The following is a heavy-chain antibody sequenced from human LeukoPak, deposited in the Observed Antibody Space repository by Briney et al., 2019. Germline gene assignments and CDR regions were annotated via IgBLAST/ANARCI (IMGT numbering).Heavy chain of an antibody. Sequence: AGGSLRLSCVASGFTFSSYWMSWVRQAPGKGLEGVANIKQDGSEKYYVDSVKGRFTISRDNAKNSLYLQMNSLRDEDTAVYYCARRAGAYSHPYDYWGQGTLVTVSS. CDR1: GFTFSSYW. J-gene: IGHJ4*02. V-gene: IGHV3-7*01. D-gene: IGHD4/OR15-4a*01. CDR3: ARRAGAYSHPYDY. CDR2: IKQDGSEK.